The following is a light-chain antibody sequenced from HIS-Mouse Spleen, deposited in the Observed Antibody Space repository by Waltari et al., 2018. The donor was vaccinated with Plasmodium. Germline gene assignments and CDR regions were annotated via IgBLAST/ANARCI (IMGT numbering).Light chain of an antibody. Sequence: EIVLTQSPGTLPLSPGERATLSSRASQSVSSSYLAWYQQKPVQAPRLLIYGASSRATGIPDRFSGSGSGTDFTLTISRLEPEDFAVYYCQQYGSSPRTFGQGTKVEIK. CDR1: QSVSSSY. CDR2: GAS. J-gene: IGKJ1*01. V-gene: IGKV3-20*01. CDR3: QQYGSSPRT.